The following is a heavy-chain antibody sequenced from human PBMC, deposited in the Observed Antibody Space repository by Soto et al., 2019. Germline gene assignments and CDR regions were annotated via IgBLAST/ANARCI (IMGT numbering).Heavy chain of an antibody. D-gene: IGHD3-9*01. V-gene: IGHV1-2*04. J-gene: IGHJ4*02. Sequence: GASVKVSCKASGYTFTGYYIHWVRQAPGQGLEWMGWINPSGGGTIYAQKFQGLVTMTRDTSINTVYMELSRLISDDTAVYYCATSNDWSPLLDSWGQGTLVTVSS. CDR2: INPSGGGT. CDR1: GYTFTGYY. CDR3: ATSNDWSPLLDS.